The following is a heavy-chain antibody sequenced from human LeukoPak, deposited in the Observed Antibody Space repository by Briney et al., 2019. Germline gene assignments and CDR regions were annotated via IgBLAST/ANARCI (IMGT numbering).Heavy chain of an antibody. V-gene: IGHV1-69*13. Sequence: SAKVSCKASGRTFSSYAISWVRQAPGKGLEWMGGIIPIFGTANYAQKFQGRVTITADESTSTAYMELSSLRSEDTAVYYCARDRPPLDYYYYYGMDVWGQGTTVTVSS. CDR2: IIPIFGTA. J-gene: IGHJ6*02. CDR1: GRTFSSYA. CDR3: ARDRPPLDYYYYYGMDV.